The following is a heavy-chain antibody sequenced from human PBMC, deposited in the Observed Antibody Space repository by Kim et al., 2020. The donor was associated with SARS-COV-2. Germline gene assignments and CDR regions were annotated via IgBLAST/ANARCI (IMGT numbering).Heavy chain of an antibody. CDR3: VKTIGRRSQDWIFDL. V-gene: IGHV1-8*01. D-gene: IGHD2-15*01. CDR2: MDPVSGNS. Sequence: ASVKVSCKASGYTFTSYLINWVRQAAGQGLEWMGWMDPVSGNSGYAQKVQGRVTLTWDTSISTAYMELSSLRYEDTAVYFCVKTIGRRSQDWIFDLWGRGTLITVSS. CDR1: GYTFTSYL. J-gene: IGHJ2*01.